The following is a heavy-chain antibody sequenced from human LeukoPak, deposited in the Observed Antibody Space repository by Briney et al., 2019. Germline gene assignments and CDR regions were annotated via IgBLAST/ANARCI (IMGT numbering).Heavy chain of an antibody. Sequence: GGSLRLSCSASGFTFSSYAMHWVRQAPGKGLEYVSAISSNGGSTYYADSVKGRFTISRGNSKNTLYLQMSSLRAEDTAVYYCVKDRRYDFWSGYTYDYWGQGTLVTVSS. CDR3: VKDRRYDFWSGYTYDY. D-gene: IGHD3-3*01. J-gene: IGHJ4*02. CDR2: ISSNGGST. CDR1: GFTFSSYA. V-gene: IGHV3-64D*06.